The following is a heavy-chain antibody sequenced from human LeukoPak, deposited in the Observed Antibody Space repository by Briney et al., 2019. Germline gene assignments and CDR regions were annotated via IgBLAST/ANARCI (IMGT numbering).Heavy chain of an antibody. J-gene: IGHJ4*02. CDR1: GFSFSMYS. D-gene: IGHD3-16*02. Sequence: GGSLRLSCAASGFSFSMYSMSWIRQAPGKGLEWVSGISASGGSTFYADSVKGRFTISRDTSKSTLYLQMNSLRPEDTAAYFCAKDFSRYTETFHYWGQGTLVTVSS. V-gene: IGHV3-23*01. CDR2: ISASGGST. CDR3: AKDFSRYTETFHY.